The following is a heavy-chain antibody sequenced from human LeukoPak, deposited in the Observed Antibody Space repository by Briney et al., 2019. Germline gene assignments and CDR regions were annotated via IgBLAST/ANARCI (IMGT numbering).Heavy chain of an antibody. CDR1: GGSISSGDYY. J-gene: IGHJ4*02. Sequence: SQTLSLTCTVSGGSISSGDYYWSWIRQPPGKGLEWIGYIYYSGTTHYNPSLKSRLTISVDTSKNQFSLKLSSVTAADTAVYYCARGQAYYYGFDYWGQGTLVTVSS. CDR3: ARGQAYYYGFDY. D-gene: IGHD3-10*01. V-gene: IGHV4-30-4*08. CDR2: IYYSGTT.